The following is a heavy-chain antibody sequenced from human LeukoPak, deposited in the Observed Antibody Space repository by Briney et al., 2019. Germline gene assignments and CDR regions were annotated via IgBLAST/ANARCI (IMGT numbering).Heavy chain of an antibody. CDR2: ISSSSSYI. CDR1: GFTFSSYS. D-gene: IGHD5-24*01. V-gene: IGHV3-21*01. Sequence: GGSLRLSCAASGFTFSSYSMNWVRQAPGKGLEWVSSISSSSSYISYADSVKGRFTISRANVKNSLYLQMNSLRAEDTAVYYCARDMDSYKSYAFDIWGQGTMVTVSS. J-gene: IGHJ3*02. CDR3: ARDMDSYKSYAFDI.